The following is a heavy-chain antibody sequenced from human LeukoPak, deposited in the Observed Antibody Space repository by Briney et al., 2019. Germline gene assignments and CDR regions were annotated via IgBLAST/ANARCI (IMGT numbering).Heavy chain of an antibody. V-gene: IGHV4-30-2*01. Sequence: KPSQTLSLTCTVSGGSISSGGYYWSWLRQPPGQGLEWIVYIYHSGSTYYNPSLKSRFTISVNRSKKQFSLKLSSVTAADTAVYYCARDPSSSSNFDAFDIWGQGTMVTVAS. D-gene: IGHD6-13*01. CDR3: ARDPSSSSNFDAFDI. CDR2: IYHSGST. CDR1: GGSISSGGYY. J-gene: IGHJ3*02.